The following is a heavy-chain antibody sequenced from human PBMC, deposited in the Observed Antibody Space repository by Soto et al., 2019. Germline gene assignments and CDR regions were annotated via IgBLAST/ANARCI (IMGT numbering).Heavy chain of an antibody. J-gene: IGHJ4*02. CDR1: GGSFSGYY. Sequence: TSETLSLTCAVYGGSFSGYYWSWIRQPPGKGLEWIGEINHSGSTNYNPSLKSRVTISVDTSKNQFSLKLSSVTAADTAVYYCARGRYFDWLIYYFDYWGQGTLVTVSS. CDR2: INHSGST. V-gene: IGHV4-34*01. CDR3: ARGRYFDWLIYYFDY. D-gene: IGHD3-9*01.